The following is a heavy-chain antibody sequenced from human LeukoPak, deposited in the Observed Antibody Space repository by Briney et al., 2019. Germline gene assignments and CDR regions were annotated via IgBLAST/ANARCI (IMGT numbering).Heavy chain of an antibody. CDR1: GGSFSGYY. CDR3: ARYIVLVPAAKSAFDY. J-gene: IGHJ4*02. Sequence: SETLSLTCAAYGGSFSGYYWSWIRQPPGKGLEWIGEINHSGSTNYNPSLKSRVTISVDTAKNQFSLKLSSVTAADTAVYYCARYIVLVPAAKSAFDYWGRGTLVTVSS. D-gene: IGHD2-2*01. CDR2: INHSGST. V-gene: IGHV4-34*01.